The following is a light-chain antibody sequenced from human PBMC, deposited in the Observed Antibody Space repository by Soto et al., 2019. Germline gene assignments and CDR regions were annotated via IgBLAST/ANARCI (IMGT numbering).Light chain of an antibody. CDR3: SSYTSSSTSYV. CDR1: SSDVGGYNY. J-gene: IGLJ1*01. Sequence: QSVLTQPASVSGSPGQSITISCTGTSSDVGGYNYVSWYQQYPGKAPKVMIYDVSNRPSGVSNRFSGSKSGNTASLTISGLQAEDEADYYCSSYTSSSTSYVFGTGTKLTVL. CDR2: DVS. V-gene: IGLV2-14*01.